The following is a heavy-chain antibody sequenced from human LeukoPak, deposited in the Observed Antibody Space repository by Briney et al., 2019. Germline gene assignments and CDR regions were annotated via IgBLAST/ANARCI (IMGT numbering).Heavy chain of an antibody. D-gene: IGHD3-16*01. V-gene: IGHV3-7*01. CDR2: IKADGSEK. Sequence: GGSLRLSCAASGFTFNNYWVAWVRQAPGKGPEWVASIKADGSEKYYVDSVKGRFTISRDNAKNSLYLQMNSLRAEDTAVYYCARDRSTLGYWGQGTLVTVSS. CDR1: GFTFNNYW. J-gene: IGHJ4*02. CDR3: ARDRSTLGY.